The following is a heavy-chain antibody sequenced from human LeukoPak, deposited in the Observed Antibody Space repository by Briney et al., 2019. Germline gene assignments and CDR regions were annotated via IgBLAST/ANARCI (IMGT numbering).Heavy chain of an antibody. CDR1: GFIFSNYA. J-gene: IGHJ4*02. CDR2: ISGSGDNT. D-gene: IGHD5-18*01. Sequence: GGSLRLSCAASGFIFSNYAMGWVRQAPGKGLEWVSGISGSGDNTFYGDSVKGRFTVSREDAKNSLYLQMNSLRAGDTAVYYCVREARGYHYTYFDYWGQGSLVTVSS. CDR3: VREARGYHYTYFDY. V-gene: IGHV3-23*01.